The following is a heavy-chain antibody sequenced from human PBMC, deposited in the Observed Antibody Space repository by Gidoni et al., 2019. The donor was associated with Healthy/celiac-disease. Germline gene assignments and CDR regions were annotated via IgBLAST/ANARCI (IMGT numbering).Heavy chain of an antibody. Sequence: EVQLVESGGGLVQPGGSLRLHCAASGSTFSSYSMNWGRQAPGRGLEWVSYISSSRSTIYYADSVKSRFTISRDNAKNSRYLQMNSLRAEDTAVYYCARDRASFRYGDYVDYWGQGTLVTVSS. D-gene: IGHD4-17*01. CDR2: ISSSRSTI. CDR3: ARDRASFRYGDYVDY. V-gene: IGHV3-48*01. CDR1: GSTFSSYS. J-gene: IGHJ4*02.